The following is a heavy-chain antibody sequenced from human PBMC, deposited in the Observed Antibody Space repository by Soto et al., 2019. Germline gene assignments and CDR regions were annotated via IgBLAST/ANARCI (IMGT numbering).Heavy chain of an antibody. CDR3: AKDLSLWFGELYYYYGMDV. D-gene: IGHD3-10*01. CDR2: ISGSGGST. Sequence: GGSLRLSCAASGFTFSSYAMSWVRQAPGKGLEWVSAISGSGGSTYYADSVKGRFTISRDNSKNTLYLQMNSLRAEDTAVYYCAKDLSLWFGELYYYYGMDVWGQGTTVTVSS. J-gene: IGHJ6*02. V-gene: IGHV3-23*01. CDR1: GFTFSSYA.